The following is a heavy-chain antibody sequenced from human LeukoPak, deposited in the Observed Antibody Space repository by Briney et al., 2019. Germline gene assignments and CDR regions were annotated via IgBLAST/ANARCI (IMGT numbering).Heavy chain of an antibody. CDR2: ISSSSSYI. J-gene: IGHJ4*02. CDR3: ARAVQGGYVGRGSDY. D-gene: IGHD5-12*01. CDR1: GFTFSSYG. V-gene: IGHV3-21*01. Sequence: PGGSLRLSCAASGFTFSSYGMHWVRQAPGKGLEWVSSISSSSSYIYYADSVKGRFTISRDNAKNSLYLQMNSLRAEDTAVYYCARAVQGGYVGRGSDYWGQGTLVTVSS.